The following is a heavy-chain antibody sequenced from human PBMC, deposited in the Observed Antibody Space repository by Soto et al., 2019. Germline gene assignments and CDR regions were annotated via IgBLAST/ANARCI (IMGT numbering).Heavy chain of an antibody. V-gene: IGHV3-30-3*01. D-gene: IGHD5-18*01. CDR2: ISYDGSNK. CDR3: AYGGYSYGYVGYYYYGMDV. CDR1: GFTFSSYA. Sequence: GGSLRLSCAASGFTFSSYAMHWVRQAPGKGLEWVAVISYDGSNKYYADSVKGRFTISRDNSKNTLYLQMNSLRAEDTAVYYCAYGGYSYGYVGYYYYGMDVWGQGTTVTVSS. J-gene: IGHJ6*02.